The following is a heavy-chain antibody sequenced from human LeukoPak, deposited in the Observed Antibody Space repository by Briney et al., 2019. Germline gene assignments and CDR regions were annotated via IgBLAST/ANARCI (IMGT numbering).Heavy chain of an antibody. Sequence: GASVKVSCKASGYTFTGYYMHWVRQAPGQGLEWMGWINPNSGGTNYAQKFQGRVTMTRDTTISTAYMELSRLRSDDTAVCYCARDRIAAAGTYPWWFDPWGQGTLVTVSS. D-gene: IGHD6-13*01. CDR3: ARDRIAAAGTYPWWFDP. J-gene: IGHJ5*02. V-gene: IGHV1-2*02. CDR2: INPNSGGT. CDR1: GYTFTGYY.